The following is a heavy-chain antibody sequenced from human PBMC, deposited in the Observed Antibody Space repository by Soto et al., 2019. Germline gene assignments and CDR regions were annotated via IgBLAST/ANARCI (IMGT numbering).Heavy chain of an antibody. D-gene: IGHD3-10*01. CDR2: IYPGDSDT. CDR3: AIISFADYYGSGSYGLYGMDV. Sequence: PGESLKISCKGSGYSFTSYWIGWVRQMPGKGLEWMGIIYPGDSDTRYSPSFQGQVTISADKSISTAYLQWSSLKASDTAMYYCAIISFADYYGSGSYGLYGMDVWGQGTTVTVSS. V-gene: IGHV5-51*01. J-gene: IGHJ6*02. CDR1: GYSFTSYW.